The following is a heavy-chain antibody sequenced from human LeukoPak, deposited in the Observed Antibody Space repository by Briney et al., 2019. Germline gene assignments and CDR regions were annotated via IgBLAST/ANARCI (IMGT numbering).Heavy chain of an antibody. CDR2: ITSSGTYI. CDR3: VTGPFDY. V-gene: IGHV3-21*01. J-gene: IGHJ4*02. D-gene: IGHD3-10*01. Sequence: GGSLRLSCAASGFTFSNYNMNWVRQAPGKAMEWVSSITSSGTYIFYADSVKGRFTISRDNAKNSLYLQMNSLRAEDTAVYYCVTGPFDYWGQGTLVTVSS. CDR1: GFTFSNYN.